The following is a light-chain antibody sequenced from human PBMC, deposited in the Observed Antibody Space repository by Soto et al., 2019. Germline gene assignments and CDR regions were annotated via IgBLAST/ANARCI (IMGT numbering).Light chain of an antibody. CDR2: KTS. J-gene: IGKJ2*01. CDR1: QSISIW. Sequence: DIQMTQSPSTVSASIGDRVTITCRASQSISIWLAWYQQKPGKAPKLLIYKTSSLESGVPSRYSGSGSGTEFTLTISSLQPDDFAAYYCQQYDSFLYTCGEGTRVEI. V-gene: IGKV1-5*03. CDR3: QQYDSFLYT.